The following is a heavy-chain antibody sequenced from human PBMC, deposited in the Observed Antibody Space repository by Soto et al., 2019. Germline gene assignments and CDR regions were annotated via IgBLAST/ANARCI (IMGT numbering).Heavy chain of an antibody. D-gene: IGHD3-10*01. V-gene: IGHV4-39*01. J-gene: IGHJ4*02. Sequence: QLQLQESGPGLVKPSETLSLTCTVSGGSISSSSYYWGWIRQPPGKGLEWIGSIYYSGSTYYNPFLKSRVPMSVDTSNNQFSLKLSCVTAADTAVYYCARRGSGSYSDYWGQGTLVTVSS. CDR3: ARRGSGSYSDY. CDR1: GGSISSSSYY. CDR2: IYYSGST.